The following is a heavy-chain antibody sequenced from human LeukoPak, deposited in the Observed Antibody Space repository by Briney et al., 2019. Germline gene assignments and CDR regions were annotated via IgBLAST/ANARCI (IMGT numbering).Heavy chain of an antibody. J-gene: IGHJ4*02. CDR3: ASGLTAMLTAEGGFDY. D-gene: IGHD5-18*01. CDR1: GFTFSSYS. V-gene: IGHV3-21*01. Sequence: GGSLRVSCAASGFTFSSYSMNWVRQAPGKGLEWVSSISSTISYIYYADSVKGRFTISRDNRKNSLYLQMNSLRVEDTAVYFCASGLTAMLTAEGGFDYWGQGTLVTASS. CDR2: ISSTISYI.